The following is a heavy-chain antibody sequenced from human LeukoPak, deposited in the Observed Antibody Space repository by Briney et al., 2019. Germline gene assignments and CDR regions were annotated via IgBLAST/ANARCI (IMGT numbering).Heavy chain of an antibody. CDR3: ARGRTVITLEKLDAFDI. J-gene: IGHJ3*02. CDR2: IYTSGST. V-gene: IGHV4-4*07. D-gene: IGHD4-17*01. Sequence: SETLSLTCTVSGGSISSYYWSWIRQPAGKGLEWIGRIYTSGSTNYNPSLKSRVTMSVDTSKNQFSLKLSSVTAADTAVYYCARGRTVITLEKLDAFDIWGQGTMVTVSS. CDR1: GGSISSYY.